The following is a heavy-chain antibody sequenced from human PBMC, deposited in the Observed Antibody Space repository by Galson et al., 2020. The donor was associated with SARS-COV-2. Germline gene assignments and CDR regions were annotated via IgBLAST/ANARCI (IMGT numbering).Heavy chain of an antibody. CDR3: AIYGDYINDGMDV. V-gene: IGHV3-33*01. D-gene: IGHD4-17*01. Sequence: GESLKISCTASGFTFSSYGIHWVRQAPGKGLEWVAVIWYDGSDKYYADSVKGRFTISRDNSKNTLYLHMNSLRAEDTAMYYCAIYGDYINDGMDVWGQGTTVTVSS. CDR2: IWYDGSDK. J-gene: IGHJ6*02. CDR1: GFTFSSYG.